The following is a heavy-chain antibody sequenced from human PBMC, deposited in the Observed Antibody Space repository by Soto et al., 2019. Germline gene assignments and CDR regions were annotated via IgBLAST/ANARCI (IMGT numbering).Heavy chain of an antibody. CDR1: GFTFSSYA. D-gene: IGHD2-15*01. J-gene: IGHJ4*02. Sequence: GGSLRLSCAASGFTFSSYAMSWVRQAPGKGLEWVSAISGSGGSTYYADSVKGRFTISRDNSKNTLYLQMNSLRAEDTAVYCCAKEPPLYCSGGSCYFDYWGQGTLVTVSS. CDR3: AKEPPLYCSGGSCYFDY. V-gene: IGHV3-23*01. CDR2: ISGSGGST.